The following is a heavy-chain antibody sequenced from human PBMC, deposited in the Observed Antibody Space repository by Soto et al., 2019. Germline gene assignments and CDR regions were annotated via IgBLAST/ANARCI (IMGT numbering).Heavy chain of an antibody. Sequence: LSLTCTVSGGSISSYYWSWIRQPPGKGLEWIGDIYYSGSTNYNPSLKSRVTISVDTSKNQFSLKLGSVTAADTAVYYCARLLRHNYYGMDVWGQGTTVTVSS. CDR1: GGSISSYY. V-gene: IGHV4-59*12. CDR2: IYYSGST. D-gene: IGHD2-15*01. CDR3: ARLLRHNYYGMDV. J-gene: IGHJ6*02.